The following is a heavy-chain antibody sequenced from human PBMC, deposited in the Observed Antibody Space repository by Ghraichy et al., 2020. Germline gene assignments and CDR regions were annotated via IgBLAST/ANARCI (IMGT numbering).Heavy chain of an antibody. CDR1: GFTFSSYA. Sequence: GGSLRLSCAASGFTFSSYAMSWVRQAPGKGLEWVSGISGSGGSTFYADSVKGRFTKSRDNSKNTLYLQMNSLRAEDTAVYYCAKGNIMITFGRVIASYYFDSWGQGTLVTVSS. D-gene: IGHD3-16*02. CDR2: ISGSGGST. V-gene: IGHV3-23*01. CDR3: AKGNIMITFGRVIASYYFDS. J-gene: IGHJ4*02.